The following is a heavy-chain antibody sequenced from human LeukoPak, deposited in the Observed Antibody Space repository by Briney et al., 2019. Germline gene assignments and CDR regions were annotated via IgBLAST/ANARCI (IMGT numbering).Heavy chain of an antibody. J-gene: IGHJ2*01. CDR2: IYYSGST. CDR1: GGSISSYY. D-gene: IGHD4-17*01. CDR3: ARVGGLWTTAKTNRYFDL. V-gene: IGHV4-59*01. Sequence: SETLSLTCTVSGGSISSYYWSWIRQPPGKGLEWIGYIYYSGSTNYNPSLKSRVTISVGTSKNQFSLKLSSVTAADTAVYYCARVGGLWTTAKTNRYFDLWGRGTLVSVSS.